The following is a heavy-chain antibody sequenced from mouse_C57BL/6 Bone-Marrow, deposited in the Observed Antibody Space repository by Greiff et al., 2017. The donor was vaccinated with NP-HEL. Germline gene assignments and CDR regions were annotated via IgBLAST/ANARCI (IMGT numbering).Heavy chain of an antibody. D-gene: IGHD1-1*01. CDR2: IDPETGGT. CDR1: GYTFTDYE. Sequence: VQLQQSGAELVRPGASVTLSCKASGYTFTDYEMHWVKQTPVHGLEWIGAIDPETGGTAYNQKFKGKAILTADKSSSTAYMELRSLTSEDSAVYYCITTVVAWYFDVWGTGTTVTVSS. CDR3: ITTVVAWYFDV. V-gene: IGHV1-15*01. J-gene: IGHJ1*03.